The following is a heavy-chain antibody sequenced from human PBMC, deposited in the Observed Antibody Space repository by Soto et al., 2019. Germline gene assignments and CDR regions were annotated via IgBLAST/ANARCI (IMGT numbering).Heavy chain of an antibody. CDR1: GESMSSYY. Sequence: SDTLSLTCTVSGESMSSYYWSWILQPPGKGLEWIGYIYYSGSPDYNPSLKTRVTISVDTSKNQFSLKLTSVTAADTAIYYCARLGYESHCDWFGPWGQGTLVTVSS. CDR3: ARLGYESHCDWFGP. D-gene: IGHD5-12*01. CDR2: IYYSGSP. V-gene: IGHV4-59*01. J-gene: IGHJ5*02.